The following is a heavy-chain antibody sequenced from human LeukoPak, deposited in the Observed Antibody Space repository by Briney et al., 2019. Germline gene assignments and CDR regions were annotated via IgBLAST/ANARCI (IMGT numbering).Heavy chain of an antibody. D-gene: IGHD6-19*01. CDR1: GFTVSSNY. CDR2: IYSGGST. CDR3: ARGQTYSSGPGFDP. J-gene: IGHJ5*02. Sequence: GGSLRLSCAASGFTVSSNYMSWVRQAPGKGLEWVSVIYSGGSTYYADSVKGRFTISRDNSKNTLYLQMNSLRAEDTAVYYCARGQTYSSGPGFDPWGQGTLVTVSS. V-gene: IGHV3-66*01.